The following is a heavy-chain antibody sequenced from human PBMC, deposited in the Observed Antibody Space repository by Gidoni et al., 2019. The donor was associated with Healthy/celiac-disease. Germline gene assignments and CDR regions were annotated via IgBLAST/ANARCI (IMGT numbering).Heavy chain of an antibody. CDR1: GGSFRGYY. J-gene: IGHJ3*02. V-gene: IGHV4-34*01. CDR3: ARGNSGGYYDRLYAFDI. D-gene: IGHD3-22*01. Sequence: QVQLQQWGAGLLKPSETLSLTCAVYGGSFRGYYWGWIRQPPGTGLEWIGEINHSGSTNYNPSLKSRVTISVDTSKNQFSLKLSSVTAADTAVYYCARGNSGGYYDRLYAFDIWGQGTMVTVSS. CDR2: INHSGST.